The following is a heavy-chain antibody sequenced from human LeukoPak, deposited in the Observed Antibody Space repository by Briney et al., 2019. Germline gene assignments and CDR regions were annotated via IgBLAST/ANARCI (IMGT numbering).Heavy chain of an antibody. CDR1: GFTFSDYA. CDR2: IIGTGTIT. J-gene: IGHJ5*02. Sequence: PGGSLRLSCAASGFTFSDYAMTWVRQAPGKGLEWVSSIIGTGTITFYVDSVKGRFTISRDNSKNTLFLQMNSLRVDDTAVYYCAKGKAYNNQDWFDPWGQGTLVTVSS. CDR3: AKGKAYNNQDWFDP. V-gene: IGHV3-23*01. D-gene: IGHD4-11*01.